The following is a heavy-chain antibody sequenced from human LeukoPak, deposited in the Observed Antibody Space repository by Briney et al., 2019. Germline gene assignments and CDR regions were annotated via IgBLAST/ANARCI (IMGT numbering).Heavy chain of an antibody. CDR3: ARVNDYGDSKIDY. V-gene: IGHV4-59*01. J-gene: IGHJ4*02. CDR1: VGSISSYY. CDR2: IYYSGST. D-gene: IGHD4-17*01. Sequence: SETLSLTCTVSVGSISSYYWSWIRQPPGKGLEWIGYIYYSGSTNYNPSLKRRVTISVDTSKNQFSLKLSSVTAADTAVYYCARVNDYGDSKIDYWGQGTLVTVSS.